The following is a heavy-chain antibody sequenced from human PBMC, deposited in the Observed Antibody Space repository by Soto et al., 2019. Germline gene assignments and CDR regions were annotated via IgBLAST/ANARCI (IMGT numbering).Heavy chain of an antibody. J-gene: IGHJ4*02. D-gene: IGHD3-16*01. V-gene: IGHV1-46*02. CDR3: AKDLWGSWTVDY. Sequence: QVQLVQSGAEVKEPGASVKVSCKASGFTFQNYHMHWVRQAPGQGLEWMGIIHPSGDTTTYAQNFYGIFAMTRVTSTSTVYMELSSLTSEDTAVYYCAKDLWGSWTVDYWGQGTLITVSS. CDR2: IHPSGDTT. CDR1: GFTFQNYH.